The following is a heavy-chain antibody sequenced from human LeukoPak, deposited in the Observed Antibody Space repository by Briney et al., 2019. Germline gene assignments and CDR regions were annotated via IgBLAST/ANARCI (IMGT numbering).Heavy chain of an antibody. J-gene: IGHJ4*02. CDR3: ARETQGSGLRAPDY. D-gene: IGHD3-16*01. CDR2: ISSDGRGT. Sequence: SGGSLRLSCAVSGFSFRTYFFHWVRQGPGKGRVWGSRISSDGRGTFHADPVRGRFPISRDNDKKTVSLQMNRLSVEDTAVYYCARETQGSGLRAPDYWGRGALVTVSS. CDR1: GFSFRTYF. V-gene: IGHV3-74*01.